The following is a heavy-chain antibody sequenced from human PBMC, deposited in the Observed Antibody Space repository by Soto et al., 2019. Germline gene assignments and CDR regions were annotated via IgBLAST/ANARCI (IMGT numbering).Heavy chain of an antibody. Sequence: GGSLRLSCAASGFTFSSYGMHWVRQAPGKGLEWVAVISYDGSNKYYADSVKGRFTISRDNSKNTLYLQMNSLRAEDTAVYYCAKDGDSGYCSGGGVFCYYYYYMDVWGKGTTVTVSS. CDR3: AKDGDSGYCSGGGVFCYYYYYMDV. J-gene: IGHJ6*03. D-gene: IGHD2-15*01. CDR1: GFTFSSYG. CDR2: ISYDGSNK. V-gene: IGHV3-30*18.